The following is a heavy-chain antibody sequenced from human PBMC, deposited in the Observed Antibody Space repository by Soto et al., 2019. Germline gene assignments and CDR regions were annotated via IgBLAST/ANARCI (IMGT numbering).Heavy chain of an antibody. CDR3: ALDRPNYFGSGGGYYKSGGDH. V-gene: IGHV3-23*01. D-gene: IGHD3-10*01. CDR1: GFIFRIYA. Sequence: EVQLLESGGGLVQPGGSLRLSCAASGFIFRIYAMSWVRQAPGRGLDWVSSITGNGDTTYYPDSVKGRFTISGDNSKTTLFLQMNSLRVEDTAVYYCALDRPNYFGSGGGYYKSGGDHWGQGILVTVSS. CDR2: ITGNGDTT. J-gene: IGHJ5*02.